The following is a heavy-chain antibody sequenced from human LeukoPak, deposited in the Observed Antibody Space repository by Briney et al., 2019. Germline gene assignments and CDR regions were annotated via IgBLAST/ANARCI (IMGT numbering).Heavy chain of an antibody. CDR1: SGSISSTTYY. D-gene: IGHD6-13*01. V-gene: IGHV4-39*07. J-gene: IGHJ4*02. CDR3: ARDVRGSSSWYYFDY. Sequence: SETLSLTCTVSSGSISSTTYYWAWIRQPPGKGLEWIGSIYYNGDTYYNPSLKSRVTISVDRSKNQFSLRLSSVTAADTAVYYCARDVRGSSSWYYFDYWGQGTLVTVSS. CDR2: IYYNGDT.